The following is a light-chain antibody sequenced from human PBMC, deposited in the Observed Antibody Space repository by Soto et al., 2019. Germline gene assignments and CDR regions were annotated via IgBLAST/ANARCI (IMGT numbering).Light chain of an antibody. Sequence: EIVLTQSPGTLSLSPGERATLSCRASQSISSSYLAWFQQKPGQAPRLLIYGASTRATGIPDRFTGRGSGTDFSLTISSLDPEDFGVYYCQQYGISPRTFGQGTKAEIK. CDR1: QSISSSY. V-gene: IGKV3-20*01. J-gene: IGKJ1*01. CDR2: GAS. CDR3: QQYGISPRT.